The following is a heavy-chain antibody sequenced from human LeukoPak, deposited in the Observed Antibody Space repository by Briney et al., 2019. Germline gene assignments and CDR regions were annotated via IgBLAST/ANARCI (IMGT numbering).Heavy chain of an antibody. J-gene: IGHJ4*02. Sequence: GASVKVSCKASGYTFTSYYMHWVRQAPGQGLEWMGIINPSGGSTSYAQKFQGRVTMTRDTSISTAYMELSRLRSDDTAVYYCARDDDRNYYGSGGIDYWGQGTLVTVSS. D-gene: IGHD3-10*01. CDR3: ARDDDRNYYGSGGIDY. CDR1: GYTFTSYY. V-gene: IGHV1-46*01. CDR2: INPSGGST.